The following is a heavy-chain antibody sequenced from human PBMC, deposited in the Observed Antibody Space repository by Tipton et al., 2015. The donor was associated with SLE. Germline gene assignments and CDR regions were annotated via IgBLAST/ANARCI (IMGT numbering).Heavy chain of an antibody. D-gene: IGHD2-15*01. V-gene: IGHV4-59*01. CDR3: GRVRPTRQVDQ. CDR1: GGSLSNYY. CDR2: IYSSGST. J-gene: IGHJ4*02. Sequence: TLSLTCHVSGGSLSNYYWTWIRQRPGKGLEWIGYIYSSGSTTYNPSLKSRLTISLDTSDNQFSLRLSSVTAADTAVYFCGRVRPTRQVDQWGQGALVTVSS.